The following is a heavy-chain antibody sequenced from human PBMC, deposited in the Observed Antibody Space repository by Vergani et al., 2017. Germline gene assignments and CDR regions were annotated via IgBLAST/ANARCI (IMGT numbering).Heavy chain of an antibody. CDR2: INTNTGNP. CDR3: ARTIAAAGKLYYYYGMDV. J-gene: IGHJ6*02. CDR1: GYTLSRYS. V-gene: IGHV7-4-1*02. D-gene: IGHD6-13*01. Sequence: QVQLVQSGSELKKPGASVKVSCKASGYTLSRYSIYWVRQAPGQGLEWMGWINTNTGNPAYAQGFTGRFVFSLDTSVSTAYLQISSLKAEDTAVYYCARTIAAAGKLYYYYGMDVWGQGTTVTVSS.